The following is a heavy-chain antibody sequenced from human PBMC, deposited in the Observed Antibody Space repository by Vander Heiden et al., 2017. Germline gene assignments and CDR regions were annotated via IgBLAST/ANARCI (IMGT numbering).Heavy chain of an antibody. Sequence: QVQLQQWGAGLLKPSETLSLTCAVYGGSFSGYYCSWIRQPPGKGLEWIGEINHSGSTNYNPSLKSRVTISVDTSKNQFSLKLSSVTAADTAVYYCARVGPLLWFGDTRYFDLWGRGTLVTVSS. J-gene: IGHJ2*01. CDR2: INHSGST. D-gene: IGHD3-10*01. V-gene: IGHV4-34*01. CDR3: ARVGPLLWFGDTRYFDL. CDR1: GGSFSGYY.